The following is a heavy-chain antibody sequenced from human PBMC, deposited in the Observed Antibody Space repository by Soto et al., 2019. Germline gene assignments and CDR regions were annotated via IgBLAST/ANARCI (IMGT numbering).Heavy chain of an antibody. CDR1: GYTFTSYD. CDR3: ASYGAGRSMDV. Sequence: VKVPCNASGYTFTSYDFKWVRQATGQGLEWMGWMNPHSGNTGYAQKFQGRVTMTRNTSISTAYMELNSLRSEDTAVYYCASYGAGRSMDVWGQGTTVTVSS. V-gene: IGHV1-8*01. CDR2: MNPHSGNT. D-gene: IGHD3-10*01. J-gene: IGHJ6*02.